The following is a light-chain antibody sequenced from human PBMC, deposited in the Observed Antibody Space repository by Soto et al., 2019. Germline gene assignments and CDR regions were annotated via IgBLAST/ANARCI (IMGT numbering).Light chain of an antibody. J-gene: IGLJ1*01. CDR1: SSDVGSYNR. CDR2: EVS. CDR3: SSYTSSSTYV. Sequence: QSVLTQPPSVSGSPGQSVTISCTGTSSDVGSYNRVSWYQQPPGTVPKLMIYEVSNRPSGVPDRFSGSKSGNTASLTISGLQAEDEADYYCSSYTSSSTYVFGTGTKLTVL. V-gene: IGLV2-18*02.